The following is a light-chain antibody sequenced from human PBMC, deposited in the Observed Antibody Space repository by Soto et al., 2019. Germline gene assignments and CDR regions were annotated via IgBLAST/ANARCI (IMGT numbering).Light chain of an antibody. CDR2: TAS. Sequence: EIVLTQSPATLSLSPGERATLSCRASQSVGSSYLAWYQQKPGQAPRLLIYTASNRATGIPDRFSGSGSGTDFTLTISRLEPEDFAVYYCQQYGSSPRTFDQGTKVEIK. V-gene: IGKV3-20*01. CDR3: QQYGSSPRT. CDR1: QSVGSSY. J-gene: IGKJ1*01.